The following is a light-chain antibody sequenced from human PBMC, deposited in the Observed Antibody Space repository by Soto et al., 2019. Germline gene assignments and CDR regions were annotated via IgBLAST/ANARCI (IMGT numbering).Light chain of an antibody. CDR2: DAS. CDR3: QQRSNWLT. CDR1: QSVSSY. Sequence: EIVLTQSPATLSLSPGERATLSCRASQSVSSYLAWYQQKPGQAPRLLISDASNRATGIPARFSGSGSGTDFTLTISSLQPEDFAVYYCQQRSNWLTFGGGTKVEIK. J-gene: IGKJ4*01. V-gene: IGKV3-11*01.